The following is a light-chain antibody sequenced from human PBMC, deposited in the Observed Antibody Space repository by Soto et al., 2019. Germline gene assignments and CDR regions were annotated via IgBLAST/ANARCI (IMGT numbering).Light chain of an antibody. CDR1: SGHSSNA. V-gene: IGLV4-69*01. CDR3: QTWDTASYV. CDR2: LNSDGSH. Sequence: QAVVTQSPSASASLGASVKLTCTLSSGHSSNAIAWHQQQPEKGPRFLMKLNSDGSHSNGDGIPDRFSGSRSGAERYLTISSLQSEDEADYYCQTWDTASYVFGTGTKVTVL. J-gene: IGLJ1*01.